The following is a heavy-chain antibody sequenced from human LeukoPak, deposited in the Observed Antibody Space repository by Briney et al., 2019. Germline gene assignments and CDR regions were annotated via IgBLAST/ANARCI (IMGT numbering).Heavy chain of an antibody. D-gene: IGHD6-13*01. CDR2: IWHDGTRE. CDR3: ARDLSIGAGDT. CDR1: GFTFSSYG. Sequence: GRSLRLSCAASGFTFSSYGFHWVRQAPGKGLEWVTLIWHDGTRENYADSVKGRFTISRDNSKNTLYLQMNSLRVEDTAVYYCARDLSIGAGDTGGQGTLVTVSS. V-gene: IGHV3-33*01. J-gene: IGHJ4*02.